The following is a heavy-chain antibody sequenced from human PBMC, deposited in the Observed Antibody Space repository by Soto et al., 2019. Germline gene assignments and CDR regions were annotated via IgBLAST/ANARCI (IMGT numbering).Heavy chain of an antibody. V-gene: IGHV5-51*01. J-gene: IGHJ4*02. CDR1: GYSCTSYW. Sequence: PGESLKISCQGSGYSCTSYWIGWVRQMPGKGLEWMGIIYPGDSDTRYSPSFQGQVTISADKSISTAYLQWSSLKASDTAMYYCARLLSGHPGIAAAGDYWGQGTLVTVSS. D-gene: IGHD6-13*01. CDR3: ARLLSGHPGIAAAGDY. CDR2: IYPGDSDT.